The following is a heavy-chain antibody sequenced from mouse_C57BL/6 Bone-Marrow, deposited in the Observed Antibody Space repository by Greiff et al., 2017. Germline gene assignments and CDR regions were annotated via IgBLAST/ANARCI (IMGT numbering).Heavy chain of an antibody. CDR1: GYTFTDYE. Sequence: VQRVESGAELVRPGASVTLSCKASGYTFTDYEMHWVKQTPVHGLEWIGAIDPETGGTAYNQKFKGKAILTADKSSSTAYMELRSLTSEDSAVYYCTRGDYYAMDYWGQGTSVTVSS. CDR2: IDPETGGT. CDR3: TRGDYYAMDY. V-gene: IGHV1-15*01. J-gene: IGHJ4*01.